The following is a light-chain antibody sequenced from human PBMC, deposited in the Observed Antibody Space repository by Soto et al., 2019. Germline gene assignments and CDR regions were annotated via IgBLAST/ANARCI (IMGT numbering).Light chain of an antibody. Sequence: DIQMTQSPSSLSASVGDRVTVTCRASQSIDNFLNWYQQKQGKAPELLIHATSSLQSGVASRFSGSGSGTDFTLTISSLQPEDSAIYYCQQSYSTPWTFGQGTKVEIK. CDR3: QQSYSTPWT. CDR1: QSIDNF. V-gene: IGKV1-39*01. CDR2: ATS. J-gene: IGKJ1*01.